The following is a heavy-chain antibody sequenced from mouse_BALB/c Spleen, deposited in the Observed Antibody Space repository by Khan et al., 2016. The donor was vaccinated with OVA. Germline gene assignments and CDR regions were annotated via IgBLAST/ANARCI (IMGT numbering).Heavy chain of an antibody. CDR2: IDPFNGGS. CDR1: GYSFTTYY. J-gene: IGHJ3*02. Sequence: MQLQQSGPELMKPGASVKISCKASGYSFTTYYIHWVKQSHGKTLEWIGYIDPFNGGSTYNQKFKGKATLTVDNSSSTAYMHLSSLTSEDSAVYYCARPSSTSWCGYWGQGTLVTVSA. CDR3: ARPSSTSWCGY. D-gene: IGHD1-1*01. V-gene: IGHV1S135*01.